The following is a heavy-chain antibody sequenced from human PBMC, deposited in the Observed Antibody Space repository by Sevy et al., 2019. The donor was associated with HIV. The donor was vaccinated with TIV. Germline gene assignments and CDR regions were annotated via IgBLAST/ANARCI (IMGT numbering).Heavy chain of an antibody. CDR1: GFTFSSYS. D-gene: IGHD1-26*01. CDR2: ISSSSSYI. V-gene: IGHV3-21*01. CDR3: ARGGFGGIFDP. Sequence: GGSLRLSCAASGFTFSSYSMNWVRQAPGKGLEWVSSISSSSSYIYYTDSVKGRFTISRDNAKNSLYLQMNSLRAEDTAVYYCARGGFGGIFDPWGQGTLVTVSS. J-gene: IGHJ5*02.